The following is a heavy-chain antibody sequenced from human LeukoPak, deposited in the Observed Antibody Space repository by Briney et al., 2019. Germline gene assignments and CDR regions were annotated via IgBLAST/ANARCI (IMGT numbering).Heavy chain of an antibody. J-gene: IGHJ4*02. CDR1: GGSFSGYY. V-gene: IGHV4-34*01. D-gene: IGHD2/OR15-2a*01. CDR3: ARAPGAVIGRTLDY. CDR2: INHSGST. Sequence: SETLSHSCAVYGGSFSGYYWCWIRQPPGKGLEWIGEINHSGSTNYNPSLKSRVTTPVDTSKNQFSLKLSSVTAADTAVYYCARAPGAVIGRTLDYWGQGTLVTVSS.